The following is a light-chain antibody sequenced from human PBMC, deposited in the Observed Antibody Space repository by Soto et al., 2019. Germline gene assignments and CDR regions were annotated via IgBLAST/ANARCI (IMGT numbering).Light chain of an antibody. Sequence: QAVVTQAPSLTVSPGGKVILTCGSTTGPVTTGHYPYWFQQKPGQAPRPLVYDTANIFSWTPVRFSGSLVGGKAALTLSGAEPEDEAEYYCLLSYRGHYVFGPGTK. CDR2: DTA. CDR3: LLSYRGHYV. V-gene: IGLV7-46*01. CDR1: TGPVTTGHY. J-gene: IGLJ1*01.